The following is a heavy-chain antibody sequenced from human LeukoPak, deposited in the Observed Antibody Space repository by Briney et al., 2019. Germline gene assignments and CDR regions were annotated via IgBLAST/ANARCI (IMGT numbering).Heavy chain of an antibody. V-gene: IGHV3-30*03. Sequence: PGGSLGLSCAASGFTFSDYGMHWVRQAPGKGLEWVTIISYDGSSKYYADSVKGRFTISRDNSKNTLYLQMNSLRAEDTAVYYCARGWKLSIDWGQGTLVTVSS. CDR1: GFTFSDYG. D-gene: IGHD4-23*01. CDR2: ISYDGSSK. CDR3: ARGWKLSID. J-gene: IGHJ4*02.